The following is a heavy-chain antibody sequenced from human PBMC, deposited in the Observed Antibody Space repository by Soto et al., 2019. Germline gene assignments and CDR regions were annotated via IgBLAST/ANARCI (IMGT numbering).Heavy chain of an antibody. CDR1: GGSISSYY. CDR2: ISTSEST. CDR3: ARGKSFYTSSWFCVHYFDX. D-gene: IGHD6-13*01. J-gene: IGHJ4*02. Sequence: LSLSCTVSGGSISSYYWNWVRQPAGKGLEWIGRISTSESTNYNPSLKSRVTMSVETSENKFSLRLNSVTAADTPVYYCARGKSFYTSSWFCVHYFDXWGQGTLVTVSX. V-gene: IGHV4-4*07.